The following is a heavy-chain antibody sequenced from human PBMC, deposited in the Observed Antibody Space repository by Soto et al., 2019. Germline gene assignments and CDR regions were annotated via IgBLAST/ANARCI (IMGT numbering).Heavy chain of an antibody. D-gene: IGHD3-10*01. V-gene: IGHV3-30*03. CDR1: GFTFSNNA. Sequence: GGSLRLSCAASGFTFSNNAMHWVRQAPGKGLEWVAFISYDGSKKYYAESVKGRFTISRDNSKNTLYLQMNSLKTGDTAVYYCAPPPGGEFGYWGQGTLVTVSS. CDR3: APPPGGEFGY. J-gene: IGHJ4*02. CDR2: ISYDGSKK.